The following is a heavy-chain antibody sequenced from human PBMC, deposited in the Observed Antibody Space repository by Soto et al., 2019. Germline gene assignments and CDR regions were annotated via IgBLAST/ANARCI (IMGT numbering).Heavy chain of an antibody. CDR1: GGSIRSPNFS. CDR3: ARVPDR. CDR2: IYYNGTT. D-gene: IGHD2-2*01. V-gene: IGHV4-31*03. J-gene: IGHJ5*02. Sequence: SETLSLTCTVIGGSIRSPNFSWSWIRQHPGKGPEWIGNIYYNGTTTYSPSLESRLTISLDPSKNQFSLTLKSVTAADTAVYYCARVPDRWGQGTLVTVS.